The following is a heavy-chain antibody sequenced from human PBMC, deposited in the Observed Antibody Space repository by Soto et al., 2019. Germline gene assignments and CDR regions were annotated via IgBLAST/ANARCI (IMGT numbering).Heavy chain of an antibody. CDR1: GFTFSSYG. V-gene: IGHV3-33*01. J-gene: IGHJ4*02. Sequence: GGSLRLSCAASGFTFSSYGMHWVHQAPGKGLEWVAVIWYDGSNKYYADSVKGRFTISRDNSKNTLYLQMNSLRAEDTAVYYCARSAAVAGLDYWGQGTLVTVSS. CDR3: ARSAAVAGLDY. CDR2: IWYDGSNK. D-gene: IGHD6-19*01.